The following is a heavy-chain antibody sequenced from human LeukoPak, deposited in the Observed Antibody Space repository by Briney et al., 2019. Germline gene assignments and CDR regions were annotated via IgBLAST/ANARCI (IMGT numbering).Heavy chain of an antibody. J-gene: IGHJ5*02. CDR1: GFTFSSYW. V-gene: IGHV3-7*01. CDR2: IKQDGTEK. D-gene: IGHD3-10*01. CDR3: ARERGSGSYHPFDP. Sequence: GGSLRLSCVASGFTFSSYWMSWVRQAPGEGLEWVANIKQDGTEKNYVDSVKGRFTISRDNAKNSLYLQMNSLRAEDTAVYYCARERGSGSYHPFDPWGQGTLATVSS.